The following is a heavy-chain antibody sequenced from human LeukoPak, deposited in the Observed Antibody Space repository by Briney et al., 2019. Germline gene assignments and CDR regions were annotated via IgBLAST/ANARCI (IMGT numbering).Heavy chain of an antibody. V-gene: IGHV3-7*03. D-gene: IGHD3-22*01. Sequence: GGSLRLSCVASGFTFGKYWMSWVRQAPGKGLEWVANIKLDGSEKNYVDSVKGRFTISRDNTKNSLYLQMNSLRAEDTAVFYCARGSSSGQSLDYWGQGTLVTVSS. CDR2: IKLDGSEK. CDR1: GFTFGKYW. CDR3: ARGSSSGQSLDY. J-gene: IGHJ4*02.